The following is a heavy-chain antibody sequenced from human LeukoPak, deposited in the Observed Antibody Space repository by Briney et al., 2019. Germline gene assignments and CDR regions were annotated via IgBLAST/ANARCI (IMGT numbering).Heavy chain of an antibody. CDR1: GFTFSSYW. V-gene: IGHV3-74*01. D-gene: IGHD6-19*01. CDR3: ARSRIAVAGTPGGGMDV. J-gene: IGHJ6*02. CDR2: VKSDGSST. Sequence: GGSLRLSCAASGFTFSSYWMHWVRQAPGKGLVWVSRVKSDGSSTNYADSVKGRFTVSRDNAKNTLILQMNSLRAEDTAVYYCARSRIAVAGTPGGGMDVWGQGTTVTVSS.